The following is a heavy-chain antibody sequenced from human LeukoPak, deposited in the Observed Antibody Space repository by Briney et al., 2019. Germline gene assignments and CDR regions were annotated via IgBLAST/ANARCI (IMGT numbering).Heavy chain of an antibody. CDR1: GYTFTSYG. CDR3: ARDGYCSGGSCSDTRYYYYGMDV. D-gene: IGHD2-15*01. V-gene: IGHV1-18*01. Sequence: ASVKVSCKASGYTFTSYGISWVRQAPGQGLEWRGWISAYNGNTNYAQKLQGRVTITTDTSTSTAYMELRSLRSDDTAVYYCARDGYCSGGSCSDTRYYYYGMDVWGQGTTVTVSS. CDR2: ISAYNGNT. J-gene: IGHJ6*02.